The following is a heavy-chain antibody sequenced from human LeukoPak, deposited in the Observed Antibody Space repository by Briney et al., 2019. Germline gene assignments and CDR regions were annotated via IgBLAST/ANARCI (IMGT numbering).Heavy chain of an antibody. Sequence: GGSLRLSCAASGFTVSSNYMSWVRQAPGKGLEWVSVIYSDGRTYYADSVKGRFTISRDNSKNTLYLETNSLRAEDTAVYYCAKANGWYGRRYFDLWGRGTLVSVSS. CDR2: IYSDGRT. CDR1: GFTVSSNY. J-gene: IGHJ2*01. CDR3: AKANGWYGRRYFDL. D-gene: IGHD6-19*01. V-gene: IGHV3-53*01.